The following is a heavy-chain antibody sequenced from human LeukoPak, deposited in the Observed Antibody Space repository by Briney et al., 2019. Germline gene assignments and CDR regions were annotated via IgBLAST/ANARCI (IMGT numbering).Heavy chain of an antibody. CDR1: GFTFSSYE. J-gene: IGHJ3*02. D-gene: IGHD2-2*01. CDR3: ARDDCSSTSCYFRKAFDN. CDR2: ISSSSSYI. V-gene: IGHV3-21*01. Sequence: KAGGSLRLSCAASGFTFSSYEMNWVRQAPGKGLEWVSSISSSSSYIYYADSVKGRFTISRDNAKNSLYLQVNSLRAEDTAVYYCARDDCSSTSCYFRKAFDNWGQGTMVTVSS.